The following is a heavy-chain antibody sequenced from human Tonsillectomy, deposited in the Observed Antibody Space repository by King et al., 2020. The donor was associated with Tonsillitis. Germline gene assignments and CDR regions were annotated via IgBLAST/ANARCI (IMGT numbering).Heavy chain of an antibody. D-gene: IGHD6-19*01. CDR3: ARDPSYSSTYMFYYYGMDV. CDR2: ISAYNGNT. V-gene: IGHV1-18*01. Sequence: QLVQSGAEVKKPGASVKVSCKASGYAFTSYGITWVRQAPGQGLEWMGWISAYNGNTNFAQKLQVRGTMTTDTSTSTAYMELRSLRSDDTAVYYCARDPSYSSTYMFYYYGMDVWGQGTTVTVSS. CDR1: GYAFTSYG. J-gene: IGHJ6*02.